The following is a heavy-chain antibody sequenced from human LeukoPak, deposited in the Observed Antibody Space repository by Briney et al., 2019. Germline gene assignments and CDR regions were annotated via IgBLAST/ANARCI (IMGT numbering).Heavy chain of an antibody. D-gene: IGHD1-26*01. CDR2: FYTTGTT. CDR1: GGSVSSGRYY. J-gene: IGHJ6*04. V-gene: IGHV4-61*02. Sequence: PSQTLSLTCSVSGGSVSSGRYYWTWIRQPAAKGLEWVGRFYTTGTTNYNPSLASRVTISIDQYQNQFSLKLSDVTSAGSAVYYCARETTLGPTSRMDVWGKGTTVTVSS. CDR3: ARETTLGPTSRMDV.